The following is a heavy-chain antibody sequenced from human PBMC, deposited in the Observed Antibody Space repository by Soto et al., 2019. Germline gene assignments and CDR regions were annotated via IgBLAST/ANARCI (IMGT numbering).Heavy chain of an antibody. J-gene: IGHJ6*02. CDR3: ARDQYCGGDCYGTTETNNYGMDV. Sequence: GASVKVSCKASGYTFTGYYMHWVRQAPGQGLEWMGWINPNSGGTNYAQKFQGWVTMTRDTSISTAYMELSRLRSNDTAVYYCARDQYCGGDCYGTTETNNYGMDVWGQGTTVTVSS. D-gene: IGHD2-21*02. V-gene: IGHV1-2*04. CDR1: GYTFTGYY. CDR2: INPNSGGT.